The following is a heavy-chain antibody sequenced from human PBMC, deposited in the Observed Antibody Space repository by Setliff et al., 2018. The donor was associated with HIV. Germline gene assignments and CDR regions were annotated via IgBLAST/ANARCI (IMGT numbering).Heavy chain of an antibody. V-gene: IGHV3-48*04. Sequence: GGSLRLSCAASGFSFSSYSMNWVRQAPGKGLEWISYISKSGSRTYDADSVKGRFTTSRDNAKKTLYLQMNSLRGDDTAVYYCARGYSYAYRIDYWGQGTLVTVSS. D-gene: IGHD3-16*01. J-gene: IGHJ4*02. CDR1: GFSFSSYS. CDR2: ISKSGSRT. CDR3: ARGYSYAYRIDY.